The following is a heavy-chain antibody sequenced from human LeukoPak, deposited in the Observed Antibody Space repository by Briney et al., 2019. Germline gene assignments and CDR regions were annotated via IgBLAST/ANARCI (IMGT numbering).Heavy chain of an antibody. Sequence: SVKVSCKASGDTFSSYAISWVRQAPRQGLEWMGGIIPIFGTANYAQKFQGRVTITTDESTSTAFMELSSLRSEDTAVYYCASSGLRPVAATPYYFDYWGQGTLVTVSS. CDR1: GDTFSSYA. D-gene: IGHD2-15*01. CDR2: IIPIFGTA. J-gene: IGHJ4*02. V-gene: IGHV1-69*05. CDR3: ASSGLRPVAATPYYFDY.